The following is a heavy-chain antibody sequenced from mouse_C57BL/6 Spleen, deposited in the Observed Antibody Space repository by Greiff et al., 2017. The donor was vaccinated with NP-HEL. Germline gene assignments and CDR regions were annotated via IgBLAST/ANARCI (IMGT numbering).Heavy chain of an antibody. V-gene: IGHV1-50*01. Sequence: VQLQQSGAELVKPGASVKLSCKASGYTFTSYWMQWVKQRPGQGLEWIGEIDPSDSYTNYNQKFQGKATLTVDTSSSTAYMQLSSLTSEDSAVYYCARSERVLDGYYWFAYWGQGTLVTVSA. D-gene: IGHD2-3*01. CDR1: GYTFTSYW. CDR3: ARSERVLDGYYWFAY. J-gene: IGHJ3*01. CDR2: IDPSDSYT.